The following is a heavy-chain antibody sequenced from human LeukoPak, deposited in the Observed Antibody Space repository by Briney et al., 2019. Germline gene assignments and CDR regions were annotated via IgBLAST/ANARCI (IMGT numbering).Heavy chain of an antibody. CDR3: AKISGYDFGDFDY. J-gene: IGHJ4*02. CDR2: ISYDGSNK. CDR1: GFTFSSYA. D-gene: IGHD5-12*01. V-gene: IGHV3-30-3*01. Sequence: GGSLRLSCAASGFTFSSYAMHWVRQAPGKGLEWVAVISYDGSNKYYADSVKGRFTISRDNSKNTLYLQMNSLRAEDTAVYYCAKISGYDFGDFDYWGQGTLVTVSS.